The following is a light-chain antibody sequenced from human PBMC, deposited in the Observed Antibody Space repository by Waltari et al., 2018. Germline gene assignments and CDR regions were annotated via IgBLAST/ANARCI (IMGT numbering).Light chain of an antibody. V-gene: IGKV1-33*01. CDR3: QHYHSLAYT. CDR2: DAS. J-gene: IGKJ2*01. Sequence: DIQLTQSPSSLSAAVGDRVTITCQATQDITTSLSWFQQKPGKAPQLLIYDASSLQAGVPSRFSGTGSGTAFSFTITSLQPEDSATYYCQHYHSLAYTFGRGTKLQIK. CDR1: QDITTS.